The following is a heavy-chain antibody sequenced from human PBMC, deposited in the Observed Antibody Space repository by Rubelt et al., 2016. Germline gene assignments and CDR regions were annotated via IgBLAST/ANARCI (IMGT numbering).Heavy chain of an antibody. V-gene: IGHV3-23*04. D-gene: IGHD6-19*01. CDR2: ISDSGGST. J-gene: IGHJ6*02. CDR1: GFTFTKSA. CDR3: AKDSRSSGWYAGMDV. Sequence: EVQLVESGGGVVQPGRSLRLSCAAAGFTFTKSAMHWVRQAPGKGLEWVSSISDSGGSTYYADSVKGRFTISRDYSKNTVYLQMNSLRAEDTAVYYYAKDSRSSGWYAGMDVWGQGTTVTVSS.